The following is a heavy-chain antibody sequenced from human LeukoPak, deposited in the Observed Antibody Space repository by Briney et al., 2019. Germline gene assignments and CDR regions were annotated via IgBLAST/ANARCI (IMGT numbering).Heavy chain of an antibody. D-gene: IGHD3-3*01. CDR3: AKITIFGVVRTYCFDY. J-gene: IGHJ4*02. CDR2: ISGRGGST. Sequence: QPGGSLRLSRAGSGFTFSSYAMSWVRQAPGKGLEWVSAISGRGGSTYYADSVKSRFTISRDNSKNTLYLQMNSLRAEDTAVYYCAKITIFGVVRTYCFDYWGQGTLVTVSS. CDR1: GFTFSSYA. V-gene: IGHV3-23*01.